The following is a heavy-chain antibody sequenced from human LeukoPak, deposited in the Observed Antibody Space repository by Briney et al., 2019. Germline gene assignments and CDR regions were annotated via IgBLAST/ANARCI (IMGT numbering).Heavy chain of an antibody. CDR2: ISGSGGST. J-gene: IGHJ4*02. D-gene: IGHD5-24*01. Sequence: GGSLRLSCAASGFTFSSYAMSWVRQAPGKGLEWVSAISGSGGSTYYADPVKGRFTISRDNSKNTLYLQMNSLRAEDTAVYYCAKSRDGYNSAADYWGQGTLVTVSS. CDR3: AKSRDGYNSAADY. V-gene: IGHV3-23*01. CDR1: GFTFSSYA.